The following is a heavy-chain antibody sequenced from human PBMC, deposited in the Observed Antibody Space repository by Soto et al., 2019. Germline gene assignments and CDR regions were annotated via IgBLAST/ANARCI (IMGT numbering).Heavy chain of an antibody. J-gene: IGHJ4*02. CDR1: GGSFSGYY. CDR3: ARDKITGLFDY. CDR2: INHSGRT. V-gene: IGHV4-34*01. Sequence: SETLSLTCAVYGGSFSGYYWTWIRQPPGTGLEWIGEINHSGRTNYNPSNKSRDTKSVDTSKNQFSLKLTSVTAADTAVYYCARDKITGLFDYWGQGTLVTVS. D-gene: IGHD2-8*02.